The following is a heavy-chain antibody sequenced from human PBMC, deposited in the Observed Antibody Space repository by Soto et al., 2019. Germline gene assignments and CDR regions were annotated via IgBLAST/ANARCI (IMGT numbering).Heavy chain of an antibody. CDR2: IYYSGTT. D-gene: IGHD3-10*01. V-gene: IGHV4-28*01. CDR1: GYSISSSNW. Sequence: PSETLSLTCAVSGYSISSSNWWGWIRQPPGKGMEWIGYIYYSGTTYYNPSLKSRVTMSVDTSKNQFSLKLTSVTAVDTAVYYCARREFQGPIDYWGQGSRVT. J-gene: IGHJ4*02. CDR3: ARREFQGPIDY.